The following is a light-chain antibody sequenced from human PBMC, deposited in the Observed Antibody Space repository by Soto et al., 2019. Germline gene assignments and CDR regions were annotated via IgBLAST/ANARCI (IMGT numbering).Light chain of an antibody. J-gene: IGKJ5*01. V-gene: IGKV3-20*01. Sequence: EIVLTQSPDSLSLSPGERATLSCRASQSIRSERLAWYQQKPGQAPRLVIFDASNRASGTPERFRGSGSGTDFTLTIARLEPEDFAVYYCQEYHGSPITFGLGTRLEIK. CDR2: DAS. CDR3: QEYHGSPIT. CDR1: QSIRSER.